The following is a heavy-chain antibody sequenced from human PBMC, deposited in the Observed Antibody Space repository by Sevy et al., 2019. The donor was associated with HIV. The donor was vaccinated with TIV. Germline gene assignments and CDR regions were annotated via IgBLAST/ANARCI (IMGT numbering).Heavy chain of an antibody. CDR3: ARSADYDFWSGYSGGGAFDI. CDR2: INAGNGNT. CDR1: GYTFTSYA. J-gene: IGHJ3*02. D-gene: IGHD3-3*01. Sequence: ASVKVSCKASGYTFTSYAMHWVHQAPGQRLEWMGWINAGNGNTKYSQKFQGRVTITRDTSASTAYMELSSLRSEDTAVYYCARSADYDFWSGYSGGGAFDIWGQGTMVTVSS. V-gene: IGHV1-3*01.